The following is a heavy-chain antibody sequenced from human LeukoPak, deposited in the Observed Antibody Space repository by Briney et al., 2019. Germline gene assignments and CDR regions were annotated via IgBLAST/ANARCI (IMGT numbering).Heavy chain of an antibody. V-gene: IGHV3-30*04. CDR2: ISYDGSNK. Sequence: GRSLRLSCAASGFTFISYAMHWVRQAPGKGLEWVAVISYDGSNKYYADSVKGRFTISRDNSKNTLYLQMNSLRAEDTAVYYCARGVRYFDYWGQGPLVTVSS. CDR1: GFTFISYA. D-gene: IGHD3-9*01. CDR3: ARGVRYFDY. J-gene: IGHJ4*02.